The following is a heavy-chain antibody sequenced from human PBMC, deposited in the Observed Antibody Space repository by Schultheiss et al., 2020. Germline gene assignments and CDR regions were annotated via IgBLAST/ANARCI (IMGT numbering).Heavy chain of an antibody. CDR2: IYTSGST. J-gene: IGHJ6*03. CDR1: GGSISSGSYY. D-gene: IGHD5-12*01. Sequence: SETLSLTCTVSGGSISSGSYYWSWIRQPAGKGLEWIGRIYTSGSTNYNPSLKSRVTISVDTSKNQFSLKLSSVTAADTAVYYCARDGGGYDYYYYYYMDVWGKGTTVTVSS. CDR3: ARDGGGYDYYYYYYMDV. V-gene: IGHV4-61*02.